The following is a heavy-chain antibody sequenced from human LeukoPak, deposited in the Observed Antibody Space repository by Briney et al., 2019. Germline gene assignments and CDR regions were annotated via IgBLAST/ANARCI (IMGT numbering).Heavy chain of an antibody. CDR1: GYSFTSYW. V-gene: IGHV5-51*01. J-gene: IGHJ6*02. Sequence: RRGESLKISCKDSGYSFTSYWIGWVRQMPGKGLEWMGIIYPGDSDTRYSPSFQGQVTISADKSITTAYLQWSSLKASDTAMYYCARVAGTGYYYYGMDVWGQGTTVTVSS. CDR2: IYPGDSDT. CDR3: ARVAGTGYYYYGMDV. D-gene: IGHD6-19*01.